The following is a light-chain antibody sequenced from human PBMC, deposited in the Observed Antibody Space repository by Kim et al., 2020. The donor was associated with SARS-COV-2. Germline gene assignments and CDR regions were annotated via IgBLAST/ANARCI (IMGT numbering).Light chain of an antibody. V-gene: IGKV1-33*01. CDR2: DAS. CDR1: QDINNA. Sequence: ASLGDRVTITCQASQDINNAVNGYQHKPGKAPKLLISDASNVQTGVSSRFSGNGFGTDCVFTITGLQTEDFATYYCQQCDNLPITFGQGTRLEIK. J-gene: IGKJ5*01. CDR3: QQCDNLPIT.